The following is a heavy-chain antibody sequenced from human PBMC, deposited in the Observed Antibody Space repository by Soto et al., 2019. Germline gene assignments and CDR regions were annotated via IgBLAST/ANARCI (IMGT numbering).Heavy chain of an antibody. J-gene: IGHJ4*02. CDR1: GFTFSGHV. CDR2: ISYDGSSK. Sequence: QVQLVESGGGMVQPGRSLRLSCAGTGFTFSGHVLHWVRQAPGKGLEWVATISYDGSSKYYADSVKGRFTTSRDNSKNTLYLHMNSLGAEDTAVYYCATTVITPGDNWGQGTLVTVSS. D-gene: IGHD4-17*01. V-gene: IGHV3-30*14. CDR3: ATTVITPGDN.